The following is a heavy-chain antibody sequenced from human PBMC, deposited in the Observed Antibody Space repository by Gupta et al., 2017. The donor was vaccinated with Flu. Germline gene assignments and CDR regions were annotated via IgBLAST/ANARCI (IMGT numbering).Heavy chain of an antibody. CDR2: IADDGTIK. V-gene: IGHV3-30*03. CDR3: ATEEYAANVFDI. Sequence: QVQLVASGGGVVQPGRSLRLPCAASAFTFSRNGMHWVRQAPGKGLEWVALIADDGTIKYYADSVKGRFTISRDNSKNTLYLQMNSLRAKDRAVYYCATEEYAANVFDIWGQGTMVTVSS. D-gene: IGHD2-8*01. CDR1: AFTFSRNG. J-gene: IGHJ3*02.